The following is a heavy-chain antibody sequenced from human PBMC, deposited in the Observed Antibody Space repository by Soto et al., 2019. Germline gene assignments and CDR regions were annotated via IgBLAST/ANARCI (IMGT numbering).Heavy chain of an antibody. CDR2: INGGGGRT. J-gene: IGHJ3*02. CDR3: AKGNLTHQVVKVAADAFDI. V-gene: IGHV3-23*01. D-gene: IGHD2-15*01. Sequence: GGSLRLSCAASGFTFSSYAMSWVRQAPGKGLEWVSAINGGGGRTYYADSVKGSFTISRDNSKKTLYLQMNSLRAEDTAVYYCAKGNLTHQVVKVAADAFDIWGQGTMVTVSS. CDR1: GFTFSSYA.